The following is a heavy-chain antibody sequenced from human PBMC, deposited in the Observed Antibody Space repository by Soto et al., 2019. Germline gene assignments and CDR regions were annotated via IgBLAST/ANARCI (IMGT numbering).Heavy chain of an antibody. V-gene: IGHV1-69*13. CDR2: IIPIFGTA. J-gene: IGHJ5*02. Sequence: ASVKVSCKASGGTFSSYAISWVRQAPGQGLEWMGGIIPIFGTANYAQKFQGRVTITADESTSTAYMELSSLRSKDTAVYYCARDSIAAAWDPNWFDPWGQGTLVTVSS. D-gene: IGHD6-13*01. CDR3: ARDSIAAAWDPNWFDP. CDR1: GGTFSSYA.